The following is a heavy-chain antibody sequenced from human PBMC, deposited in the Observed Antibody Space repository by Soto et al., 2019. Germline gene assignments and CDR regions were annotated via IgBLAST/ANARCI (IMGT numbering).Heavy chain of an antibody. V-gene: IGHV4-4*02. J-gene: IGHJ4*02. Sequence: KTSETLSLTCDVSGVSISSGNWWSWVRQPPGKGLEWIAEVYNDGSANYHPSLESRATISVDRSKNQFSLRLSSVTAADTGKYYRARLVYDSRLNYLYFDHWGQGTLVTVSS. CDR2: VYNDGSA. D-gene: IGHD3-22*01. CDR1: GVSISSGNW. CDR3: ARLVYDSRLNYLYFDH.